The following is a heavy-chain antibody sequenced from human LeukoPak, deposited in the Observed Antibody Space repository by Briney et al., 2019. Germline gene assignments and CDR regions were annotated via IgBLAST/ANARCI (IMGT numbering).Heavy chain of an antibody. J-gene: IGHJ3*02. CDR1: GGSISSYY. Sequence: ASETLSLTCTVSGGSISSYYWSWIRQPPGKGLEWIGYIYYSGSTNYNPSLKSRVTISVDTSKNQFSLKLSSVTAADTAVYYCARVHDSSGYYGMNAFDIWGQGTMVTVSS. CDR3: ARVHDSSGYYGMNAFDI. D-gene: IGHD3-22*01. V-gene: IGHV4-59*01. CDR2: IYYSGST.